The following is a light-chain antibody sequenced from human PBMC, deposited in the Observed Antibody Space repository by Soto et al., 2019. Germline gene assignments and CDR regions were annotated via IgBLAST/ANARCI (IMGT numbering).Light chain of an antibody. CDR1: SSDVGGYNY. V-gene: IGLV2-14*03. CDR3: SSFTSSSTLYV. J-gene: IGLJ1*01. Sequence: QSALTQPASVSGSPGQSITISCTGTSSDVGGYNYVSWYQQHPGKAPKLMIYDVSNRPSGVSNRFSGSKSGNTASLTISGLQAEDEADYYCSSFTSSSTLYVFGIGTKLTV. CDR2: DVS.